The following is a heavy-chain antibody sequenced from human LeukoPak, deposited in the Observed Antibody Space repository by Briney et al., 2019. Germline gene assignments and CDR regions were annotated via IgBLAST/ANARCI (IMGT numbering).Heavy chain of an antibody. CDR2: IKQDGSEK. V-gene: IGHV3-7*01. CDR3: AREYYDSSGYYHGWH. J-gene: IGHJ4*02. Sequence: GGSLRLSCAASGFTFSSYAMSWVRQAPGKGLEWVANIKQDGSEKYYVDSVKGRFTISRDNAKNSLFLQMNSLRADDTAVYYCAREYYDSSGYYHGWHWGQGALVTVSS. D-gene: IGHD3-22*01. CDR1: GFTFSSYA.